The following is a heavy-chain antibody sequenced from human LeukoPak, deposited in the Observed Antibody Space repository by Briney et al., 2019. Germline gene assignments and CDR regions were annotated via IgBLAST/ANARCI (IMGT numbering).Heavy chain of an antibody. CDR3: ARDATRGGDNDY. J-gene: IGHJ4*02. D-gene: IGHD2-21*02. CDR1: GFTFTSYW. CDR2: INEDGSYK. V-gene: IGHV3-7*01. Sequence: GGSLRLSCAVSGFTFTSYWMSWVREAPGKGLEWVANINEDGSYKFHADSVKGRLTISRDNSKNSLYLQMSSLRADDTAVYYCARDATRGGDNDYWGQGTRVIVSS.